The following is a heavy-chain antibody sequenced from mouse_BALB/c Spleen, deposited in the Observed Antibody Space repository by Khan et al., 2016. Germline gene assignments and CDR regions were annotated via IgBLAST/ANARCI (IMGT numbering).Heavy chain of an antibody. CDR3: ARGVYYGYDEAWFAY. V-gene: IGHV1-77*01. D-gene: IGHD2-2*01. CDR2: IYPGSGNT. Sequence: VQLQESGAELARPGASVKLSCKTSAYTFTDYYINWVKQRTGQGLEWIGEIYPGSGNTYYNEKFKGKATLTADKSSTTAYMQLSSLTSDDSAVYFCARGVYYGYDEAWFAYWGQGTLVTVSA. CDR1: AYTFTDYY. J-gene: IGHJ3*01.